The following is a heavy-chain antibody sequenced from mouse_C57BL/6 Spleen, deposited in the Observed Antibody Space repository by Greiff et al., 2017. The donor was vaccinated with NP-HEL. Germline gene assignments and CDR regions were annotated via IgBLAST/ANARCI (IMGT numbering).Heavy chain of an antibody. Sequence: VQLVESGPELVKPGASVKISCKASGYAFSSSWMNWVKQRPGRGLEWIGRIYPGDGDTNYNGKFKGKATLTADKSSSTAYMQLSSLTSEDSAVYFCARILYDGCYPGWFAYWGQGTLVTVSA. CDR2: IYPGDGDT. D-gene: IGHD2-3*01. J-gene: IGHJ3*01. CDR3: ARILYDGCYPGWFAY. V-gene: IGHV1-82*01. CDR1: GYAFSSSW.